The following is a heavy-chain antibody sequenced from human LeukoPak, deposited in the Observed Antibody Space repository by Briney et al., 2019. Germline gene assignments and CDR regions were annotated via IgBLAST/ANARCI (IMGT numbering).Heavy chain of an antibody. V-gene: IGHV3-66*01. CDR3: ARDQGGVGY. Sequence: AGGSLRLSCAASGFTFSSYAMSWVRQAPGKGLEWVSLIYSGGSTYYADSVKGRFTISRDNSKDTLYLQMNSLRAEDTAVYYCARDQGGVGYWGQGTLVTVSS. J-gene: IGHJ4*02. CDR2: IYSGGST. CDR1: GFTFSSYA. D-gene: IGHD3-16*01.